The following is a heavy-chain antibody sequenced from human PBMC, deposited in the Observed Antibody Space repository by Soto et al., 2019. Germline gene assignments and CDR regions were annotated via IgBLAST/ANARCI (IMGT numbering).Heavy chain of an antibody. CDR3: ARAKWLAVMMDV. J-gene: IGHJ6*02. CDR1: SGSISSYY. Sequence: SETLSLTCSVSSGSISSYYWSWIRQPPGKGLEWIGYIQYSGNTNYNPSLESRVTMSVDTSKNQFSLKLSSVTAADTAVYYCARAKWLAVMMDVWGQGTTVTVSS. D-gene: IGHD6-19*01. V-gene: IGHV4-59*01. CDR2: IQYSGNT.